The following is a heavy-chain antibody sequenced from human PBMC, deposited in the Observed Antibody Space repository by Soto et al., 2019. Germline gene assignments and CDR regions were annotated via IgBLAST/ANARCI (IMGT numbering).Heavy chain of an antibody. Sequence: ASVKVSCKASGYTFTSYGISWVRQAPGQGLEWMGWISAYNGNTNYAQKLQGRVTMTTDTSPSTAYMELRSLRSDDTAVYYCAREGPFLGYCSGGSCYSEPQDGRFDPWGQGTLVTVSS. J-gene: IGHJ5*02. CDR1: GYTFTSYG. V-gene: IGHV1-18*01. D-gene: IGHD2-15*01. CDR3: AREGPFLGYCSGGSCYSEPQDGRFDP. CDR2: ISAYNGNT.